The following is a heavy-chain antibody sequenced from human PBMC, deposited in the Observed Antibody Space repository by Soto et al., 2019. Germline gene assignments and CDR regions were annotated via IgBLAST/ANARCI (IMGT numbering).Heavy chain of an antibody. Sequence: NLSDTLSLGYTVSGGSISRAGYFWSWIRQHPEKGLEWIGYIYYSGTTNYNPSLKSRVTMSVDKPKNQFSLNLTSVTAADTAVYYCARVISSRDEYFDYWGQGTVVTVSS. D-gene: IGHD2-2*01. CDR1: GGSISRAGYF. CDR2: IYYSGTT. V-gene: IGHV4-31*03. J-gene: IGHJ4*02. CDR3: ARVISSRDEYFDY.